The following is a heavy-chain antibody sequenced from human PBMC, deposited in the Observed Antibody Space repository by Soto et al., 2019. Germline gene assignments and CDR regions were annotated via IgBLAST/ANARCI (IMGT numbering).Heavy chain of an antibody. CDR2: IIPIFGTA. J-gene: IGHJ6*02. Sequence: RPEPGIGLEWVGGIIPIFGTANYAQKFQGRVTITADESTSKSYMEVNNLRSEDTAVYYGAKVRYSSPMGYYYGMDVWGHGTTV. CDR3: AKVRYSSPMGYYYGMDV. V-gene: IGHV1-69*01. D-gene: IGHD6-13*01.